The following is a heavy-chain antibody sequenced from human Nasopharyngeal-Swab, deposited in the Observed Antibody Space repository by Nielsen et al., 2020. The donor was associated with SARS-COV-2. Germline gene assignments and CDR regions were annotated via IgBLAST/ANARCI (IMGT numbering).Heavy chain of an antibody. CDR3: ARGGTYYDYVWGSYRYRLNSDVYYFDY. CDR1: GGSFSGYY. V-gene: IGHV4-34*01. J-gene: IGHJ4*02. D-gene: IGHD3-16*02. Sequence: SETLSLTCAVYGGSFSGYYWSWLRQPLRKGLEWIGEINHSRSTNYNPSLKSRVTISVDTSKNQSSLNLSSVTAADTAVYYCARGGTYYDYVWGSYRYRLNSDVYYFDYWGQGTLVTVSS. CDR2: INHSRST.